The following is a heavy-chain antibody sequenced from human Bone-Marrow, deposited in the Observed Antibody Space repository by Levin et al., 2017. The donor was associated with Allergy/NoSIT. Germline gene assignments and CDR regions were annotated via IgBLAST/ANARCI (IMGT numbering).Heavy chain of an antibody. CDR2: IIPIFGTA. D-gene: IGHD3-3*01. CDR1: GGTFSSYA. J-gene: IGHJ6*02. CDR3: ARDGGGTIFGVVIHKRGYYDYGMDV. Sequence: SVKVSCKASGGTFSSYAISWVRQAPGQGLEWMGGIIPIFGTANYAQKFQGRVTITADKSTSTAYMELSSLRSEDTAVYYCARDGGGTIFGVVIHKRGYYDYGMDVWGQGTTVTVSS. V-gene: IGHV1-69*06.